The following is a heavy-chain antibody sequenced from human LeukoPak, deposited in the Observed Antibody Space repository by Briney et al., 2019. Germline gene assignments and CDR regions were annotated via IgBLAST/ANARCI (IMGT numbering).Heavy chain of an antibody. Sequence: GASVKVSCKASGGTFSSNGINWVRQAPGQGLEWMGRLIHILGIVNYVQKFQGIFTITADKFTSTAYMELSSLTSEDTAVYYCARDSRSVGGSSSFSWLDPWGQGTLVTVSS. CDR3: ARDSRSVGGSSSFSWLDP. J-gene: IGHJ5*02. CDR2: LIHILGIV. V-gene: IGHV1-69*04. D-gene: IGHD6-13*01. CDR1: GGTFSSNG.